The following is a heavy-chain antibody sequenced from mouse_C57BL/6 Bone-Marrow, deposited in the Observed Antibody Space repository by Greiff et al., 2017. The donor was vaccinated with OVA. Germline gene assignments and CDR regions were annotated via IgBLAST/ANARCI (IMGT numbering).Heavy chain of an antibody. CDR2: IYPSDSET. D-gene: IGHD1-1*01. CDR3: ARSSDCGSYYYAMDY. V-gene: IGHV1-61*01. J-gene: IGHJ4*01. Sequence: QVQLQQPGAELVRPGSSVKLSCKASGYTFTSYWMDWVKQRPGQGLEWIGNIYPSDSETHYNQKFKDKATLTVDKSSSTAYMQLSSLTSEDSAVYYCARSSDCGSYYYAMDYWGQGTSVTVSS. CDR1: GYTFTSYW.